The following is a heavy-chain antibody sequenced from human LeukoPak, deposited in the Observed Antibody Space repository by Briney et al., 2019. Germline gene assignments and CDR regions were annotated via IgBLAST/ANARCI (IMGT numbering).Heavy chain of an antibody. D-gene: IGHD3-10*01. V-gene: IGHV4-38-2*02. J-gene: IGHJ4*02. CDR2: IYHSGST. Sequence: PSETLSLTCTVSGYSISSGYYWGWIRQPPGKGLEWIGSIYHSGSTYYNPSLKSRVTISIDTSKNQFSLTLSSVTAADTAVYYCARETPYGSGSYPFDYWGQGILVTVSS. CDR1: GYSISSGYY. CDR3: ARETPYGSGSYPFDY.